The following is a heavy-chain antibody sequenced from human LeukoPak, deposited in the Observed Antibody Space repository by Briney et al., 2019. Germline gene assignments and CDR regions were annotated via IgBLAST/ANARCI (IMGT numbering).Heavy chain of an antibody. CDR2: ITPILGIA. J-gene: IGHJ5*02. V-gene: IGHV1-69*04. D-gene: IGHD3-10*01. CDR1: GGTFSSYA. CDR3: GRARGSGSPPANNWFDP. Sequence: SVKVSCKASGGTFSSYAISWVRQAPGQGLEWMGRITPILGIANYAQKFQGRVTITADKSTSTAYMELSSLRSEDTAVYYCGRARGSGSPPANNWFDPWGQGTLVTVSS.